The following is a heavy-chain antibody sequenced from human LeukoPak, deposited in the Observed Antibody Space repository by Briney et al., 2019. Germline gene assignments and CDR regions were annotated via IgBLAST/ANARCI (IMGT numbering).Heavy chain of an antibody. D-gene: IGHD3-22*01. V-gene: IGHV3-74*03. Sequence: GGSLRLSCAASGFTFSSYWMHWVRQAPGKGLVWVSRSKSDGSTTYADSVQGRFTISRDNAKNTVSLQMNSLRAEDTGVYYCARAPSEIGGYYPEYFRHWGQGTLVTVHS. CDR3: ARAPSEIGGYYPEYFRH. CDR1: GFTFSSYW. J-gene: IGHJ1*01. CDR2: SKSDGST.